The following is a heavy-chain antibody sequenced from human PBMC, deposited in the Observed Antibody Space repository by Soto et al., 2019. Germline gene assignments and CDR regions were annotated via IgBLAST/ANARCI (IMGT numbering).Heavy chain of an antibody. J-gene: IGHJ6*02. CDR3: ARGYYGSGSYYKFKGDYYYYGMDV. Sequence: PSETLSLTCAVSGGSISSSNWWSWVRQPPGKGLEWIGEIYHSGSTNYNPSLKSRVTISVDKSKNQFSLKLSSVTAADTAVYYCARGYYGSGSYYKFKGDYYYYGMDVWGQGTTVTVSS. D-gene: IGHD3-10*01. V-gene: IGHV4-4*02. CDR2: IYHSGST. CDR1: GGSISSSNW.